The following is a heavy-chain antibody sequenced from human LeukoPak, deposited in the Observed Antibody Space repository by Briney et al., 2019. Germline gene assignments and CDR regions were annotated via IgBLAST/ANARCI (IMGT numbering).Heavy chain of an antibody. CDR1: GGSISSGSCY. V-gene: IGHV4-61*02. Sequence: PSQTLSLTCTVSGGSISSGSCYWSWIRQPAGKGLEWIGRIYTSGSTNYNPSLKSRVTISVDTSKNQFSLKLSYVTAADTAVYYCARGGYGDAFDIWGQGTMVTVSS. J-gene: IGHJ3*02. CDR3: ARGGYGDAFDI. CDR2: IYTSGST. D-gene: IGHD5-12*01.